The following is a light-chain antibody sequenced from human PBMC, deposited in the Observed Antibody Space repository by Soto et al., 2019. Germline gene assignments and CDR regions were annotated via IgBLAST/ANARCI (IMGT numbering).Light chain of an antibody. Sequence: EIVMTQSPATLSVSPGERATLSCRTSQSVRSNLAWFQQKPGQPPRLLIYAASTRATGIPDRFSGGGSGAEFTLTIVGLQSEDFAVYYYQQYKDWVTWTFGQGNKVEIK. CDR1: QSVRSN. CDR3: QQYKDWVTWT. CDR2: AAS. V-gene: IGKV3D-15*01. J-gene: IGKJ1*01.